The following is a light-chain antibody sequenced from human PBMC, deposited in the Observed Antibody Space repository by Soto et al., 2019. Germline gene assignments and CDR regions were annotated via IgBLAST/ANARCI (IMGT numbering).Light chain of an antibody. CDR1: QSISSY. V-gene: IGKV1-39*01. CDR3: QQSNRPPLT. J-gene: IGKJ5*01. Sequence: DIQMTQSPLSLSASVGDRVTITCRASQSISSYVNWYQQKPGKAPKLLIYAASRLQSGVPSRFSGSGSGTDFTLTISSPQPEDFATYYCQQSNRPPLTFGQGTRLEIK. CDR2: AAS.